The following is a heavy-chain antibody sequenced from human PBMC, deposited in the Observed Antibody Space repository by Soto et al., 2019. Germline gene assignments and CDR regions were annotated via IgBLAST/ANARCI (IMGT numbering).Heavy chain of an antibody. D-gene: IGHD1-26*01. V-gene: IGHV3-30-3*01. Sequence: QVQLVESGGGVVQPGRSLRLSCAASGFTFSSYAMHWVRQAPGKGLEWVAVISYDGSNKYYADSVKGRFTISRDNSKNTLYLQMNSRRAEDTAVYYCACLSGTERGDYWGQGTLVTVSS. CDR1: GFTFSSYA. CDR3: ACLSGTERGDY. CDR2: ISYDGSNK. J-gene: IGHJ4*02.